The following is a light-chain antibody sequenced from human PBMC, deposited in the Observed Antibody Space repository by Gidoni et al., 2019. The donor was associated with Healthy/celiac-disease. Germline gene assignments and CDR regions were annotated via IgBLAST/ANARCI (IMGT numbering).Light chain of an antibody. CDR3: QQRSNWPSWT. V-gene: IGKV3-11*01. Sequence: ILLTQSPATLSLSPGERATLSCRASQSVRSYLAWYQQKPGQAPRLLIYDASNRATGIPARFSGSGSGTDLTLTISSLEPEDFAVYYCQQRSNWPSWTFGQGTKVEIK. CDR1: QSVRSY. CDR2: DAS. J-gene: IGKJ1*01.